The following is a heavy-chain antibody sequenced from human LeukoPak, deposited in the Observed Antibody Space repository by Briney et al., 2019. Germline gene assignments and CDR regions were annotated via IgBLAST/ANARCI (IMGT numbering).Heavy chain of an antibody. CDR2: IYYSGST. D-gene: IGHD6-19*01. Sequence: SETLSLTRTVSGGSISSSSYYWGWIRQPPGKGLEWIGSIYYSGSTYYSPSLKSLVTISVDTSKNQFSLKLSSVTAADTAVYYCARPRAVAGTPWFDPWGQGTLVTVSS. J-gene: IGHJ5*02. V-gene: IGHV4-39*01. CDR3: ARPRAVAGTPWFDP. CDR1: GGSISSSSYY.